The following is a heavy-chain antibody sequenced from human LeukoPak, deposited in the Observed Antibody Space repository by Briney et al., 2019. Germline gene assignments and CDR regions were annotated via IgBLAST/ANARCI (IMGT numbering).Heavy chain of an antibody. V-gene: IGHV1-46*01. CDR2: INPSGGST. CDR1: GYTFTSYY. CDR3: ARVFGGSVNEPPQPWFDP. Sequence: ASVKVSCKASGYTFTSYYMHWVRQAPGQGLEWMGIINPSGGSTSYAQKFQGRVTMTRDTSTSTVYMELSSLRSEGTAVYYCARVFGGSVNEPPQPWFDPWGQGTLVTVSS. D-gene: IGHD3-3*01. J-gene: IGHJ5*02.